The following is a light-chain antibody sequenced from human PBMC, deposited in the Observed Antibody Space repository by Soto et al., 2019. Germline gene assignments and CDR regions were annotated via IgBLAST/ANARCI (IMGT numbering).Light chain of an antibody. CDR1: QTVSSNY. CDR3: QQYGSSPPWT. CDR2: GAS. V-gene: IGKV3-20*01. Sequence: EIVLTQSPGTLSLSPGERATLSCRASQTVSSNYLAWYQQKPGQAPRLLIYGASSRATGIPDRFGGSGSGTDFTLTISRLEPEDFAVYYCQQYGSSPPWTFGQGTKVEIK. J-gene: IGKJ1*01.